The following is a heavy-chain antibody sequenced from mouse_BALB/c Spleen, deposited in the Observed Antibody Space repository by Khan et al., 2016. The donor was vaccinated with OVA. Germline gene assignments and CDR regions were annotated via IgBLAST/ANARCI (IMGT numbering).Heavy chain of an antibody. CDR3: TRIYRSDFDY. CDR1: GYSFTGYF. Sequence: VQLQQSGPELVRPGASVKISCKASGYSFTGYFMNWVMQSHGKSIEWIGRINPHIGETFYNQKFKDKATLTVDESSNTAHMALRSLASEDSAVDYCTRIYRSDFDYWGQGTTLTVSS. J-gene: IGHJ2*01. V-gene: IGHV1-20*02. CDR2: INPHIGET. D-gene: IGHD1-1*01.